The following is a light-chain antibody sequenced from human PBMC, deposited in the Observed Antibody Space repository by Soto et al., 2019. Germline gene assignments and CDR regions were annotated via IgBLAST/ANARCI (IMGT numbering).Light chain of an antibody. CDR2: DVS. Sequence: QSALTQPASVSGSPGQSIAISCTGTSSDVGSYTYVSWYQQHPGKAPKLMIFDVSNRPSGVSDRFSGSKSGNTASLTNSGLQADDEADYYCSSYTISSTYVFGTGTKLTVL. CDR1: SSDVGSYTY. CDR3: SSYTISSTYV. J-gene: IGLJ1*01. V-gene: IGLV2-14*01.